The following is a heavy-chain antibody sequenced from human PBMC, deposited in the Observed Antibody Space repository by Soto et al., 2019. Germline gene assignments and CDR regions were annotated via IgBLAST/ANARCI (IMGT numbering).Heavy chain of an antibody. V-gene: IGHV4-30-2*01. CDR2: IYHSGST. D-gene: IGHD3-3*01. CDR1: GGSISSGGYS. Sequence: KTSETLSLTCAVSGGSISSGGYSWSWIRQPPGKGLEWIGFIYHSGSTYYNPSLKSRVTISVDKSKNQFSLKLSAVTAADTAVYYCARGPLRIAIFGVVPQATNYGMDVWGQGTTVTVSS. CDR3: ARGPLRIAIFGVVPQATNYGMDV. J-gene: IGHJ6*02.